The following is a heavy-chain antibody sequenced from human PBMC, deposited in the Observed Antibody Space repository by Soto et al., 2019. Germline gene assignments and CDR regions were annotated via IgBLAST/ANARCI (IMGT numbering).Heavy chain of an antibody. V-gene: IGHV3-23*01. J-gene: IGHJ1*01. Sequence: EVQLLESGGGLVQPEGSLRLSWAPSGFSFSTYAMSWVRQAPGKGLEWVSGISGSGGTTYYADSVKGRFTISRDNSKNTLYLQVNSLRAEDTAVYYCAKDQAAAGTISRYFQHWGQGTLVTVSS. D-gene: IGHD6-13*01. CDR1: GFSFSTYA. CDR2: ISGSGGTT. CDR3: AKDQAAAGTISRYFQH.